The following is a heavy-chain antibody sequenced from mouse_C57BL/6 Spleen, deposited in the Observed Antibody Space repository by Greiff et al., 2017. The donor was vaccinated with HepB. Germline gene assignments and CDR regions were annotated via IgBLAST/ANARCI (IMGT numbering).Heavy chain of an antibody. D-gene: IGHD2-5*01. V-gene: IGHV1-7*01. CDR2: INPSSGYT. Sequence: VQLQQSGAELAKPGASVKLSCKASGYTFTSYWMHWVKQRHGQGLEWIGYINPSSGYTKYNQKFKDKATLTADKSSITAYMQLSSLTYEDSAVYYCARYPYSNYRFYYAMDYWGQGTSVTVSS. CDR3: ARYPYSNYRFYYAMDY. J-gene: IGHJ4*01. CDR1: GYTFTSYW.